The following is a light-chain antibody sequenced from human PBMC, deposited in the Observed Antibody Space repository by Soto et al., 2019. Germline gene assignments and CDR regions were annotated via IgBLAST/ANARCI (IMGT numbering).Light chain of an antibody. CDR3: AAWDDSLSGLYV. CDR1: SSNIGTYT. CDR2: NND. Sequence: QSVLTQPPSASGSPGQRVTISCSGSSSNIGTYTVNWYQQFPGTAPKLLIYNNDQRPSGVPDRFSCFKYGTAASLAISGLQSEDEAEYYCAAWDDSLSGLYVFGTGTKVTVL. J-gene: IGLJ1*01. V-gene: IGLV1-44*01.